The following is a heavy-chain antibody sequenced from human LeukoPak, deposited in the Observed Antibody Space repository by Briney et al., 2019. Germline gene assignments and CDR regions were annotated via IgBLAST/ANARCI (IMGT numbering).Heavy chain of an antibody. CDR2: FYYSGST. J-gene: IGHJ3*02. V-gene: IGHV4-59*01. D-gene: IGHD6-13*01. CDR1: GASMSNYY. CDR3: ARVAVAGIHAFDI. Sequence: PSETLSLTCTVSGASMSNYYWSWIRQPPGKGLEWIGHFYYSGSTNYNPSLRSRVTISVDTSKNQFSLKLSSVTAADTAVYYCARVAVAGIHAFDIWGQGTMVTVSS.